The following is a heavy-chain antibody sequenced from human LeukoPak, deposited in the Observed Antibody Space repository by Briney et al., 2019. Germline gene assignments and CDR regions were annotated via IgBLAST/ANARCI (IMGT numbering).Heavy chain of an antibody. CDR2: IIPILGIA. Sequence: GASVKVSCKASGGTFSSYAISWVRQAPGQGLEWMGRIIPILGIANYAQKFQGRVTITADKSTSTAYMELSSLRSDDTAVYYCARVMNYYDSSGTYLYYFDYWGQGTLVTVSS. CDR3: ARVMNYYDSSGTYLYYFDY. V-gene: IGHV1-69*04. J-gene: IGHJ4*02. CDR1: GGTFSSYA. D-gene: IGHD3-22*01.